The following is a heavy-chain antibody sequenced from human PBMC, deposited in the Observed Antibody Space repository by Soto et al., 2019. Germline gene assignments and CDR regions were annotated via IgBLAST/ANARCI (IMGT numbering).Heavy chain of an antibody. V-gene: IGHV3-48*04. CDR2: ISSSSSTI. CDR3: ARIRYYDSGSSINWFDP. J-gene: IGHJ5*02. Sequence: GGSLRLSCAASGLTFSSYSMNWVRQAPGKGLEWVSYISSSSSTIYYADSVKGRFTISRDNAKNSLYLQMNSLRAEDTAVYYCARIRYYDSGSSINWFDPWGQGTLVTVSS. D-gene: IGHD3-10*01. CDR1: GLTFSSYS.